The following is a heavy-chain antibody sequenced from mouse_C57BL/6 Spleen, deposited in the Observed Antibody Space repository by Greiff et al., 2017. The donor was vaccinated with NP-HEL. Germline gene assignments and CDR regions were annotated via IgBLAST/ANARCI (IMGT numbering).Heavy chain of an antibody. J-gene: IGHJ3*01. V-gene: IGHV1-69*01. Sequence: QVQLQQPGAELVMPGASVKLSCKASGYTFTSYWMHWVKQRPGQGLEWIGEIDPSDSYTNYNQKFKGKSTLTVDKSSSTAYMQLSSLTSEDSAVYYCARRDELRAWFAYWGQGTLVTVSA. CDR3: ARRDELRAWFAY. D-gene: IGHD1-1*01. CDR1: GYTFTSYW. CDR2: IDPSDSYT.